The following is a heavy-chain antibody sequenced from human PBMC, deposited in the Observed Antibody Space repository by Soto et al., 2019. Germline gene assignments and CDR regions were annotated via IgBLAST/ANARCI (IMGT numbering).Heavy chain of an antibody. D-gene: IGHD3-10*01. J-gene: IGHJ4*02. CDR3: SREGRLLWFGELTDY. Sequence: SLRLSCAASGFTVGNAWMSWVRQAPGKGLEWVGRIKSKTNGGTTDYPAPVTGRFAISRDDSKNTLYLQMNSLKTEDTAVYYCSREGRLLWFGELTDYWGQGTLVTVSS. V-gene: IGHV3-15*01. CDR2: IKSKTNGGTT. CDR1: GFTVGNAW.